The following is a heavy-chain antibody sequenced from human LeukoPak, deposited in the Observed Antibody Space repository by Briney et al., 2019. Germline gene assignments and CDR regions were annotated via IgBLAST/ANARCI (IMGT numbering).Heavy chain of an antibody. CDR2: INWNGGST. J-gene: IGHJ4*02. Sequence: GGSLRLSCAASGFTFDDYGMSWVRQAPGKGLEWVSGINWNGGSTGYADSLKGRFDISRDNSKNTVYLQMNSLRTEDTAVYYCARGPSYSDTSGYHDYWGQGTLVTVSS. D-gene: IGHD3-22*01. V-gene: IGHV3-20*04. CDR3: ARGPSYSDTSGYHDY. CDR1: GFTFDDYG.